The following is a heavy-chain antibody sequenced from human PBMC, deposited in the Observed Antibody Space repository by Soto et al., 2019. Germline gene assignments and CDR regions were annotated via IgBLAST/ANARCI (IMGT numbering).Heavy chain of an antibody. CDR1: GFFLSNNW. Sequence: QVQLVESGGGWVKPGESLRLSCIGSGFFLSNNWMTWIRQAPGKGLEWVSYISASGDYTISADSLKGRFTISRDNARNSLWLQINSLTAEDTAVYYCARSSGWRQVGVYNYGLDVWGQGTTVIVSS. V-gene: IGHV3-11*06. CDR3: ARSSGWRQVGVYNYGLDV. J-gene: IGHJ6*02. D-gene: IGHD2-8*01. CDR2: ISASGDYT.